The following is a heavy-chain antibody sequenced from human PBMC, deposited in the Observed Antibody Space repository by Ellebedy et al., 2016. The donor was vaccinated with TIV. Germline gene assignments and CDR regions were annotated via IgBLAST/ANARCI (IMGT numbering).Heavy chain of an antibody. CDR2: ISPGYSDT. V-gene: IGHV5-51*01. D-gene: IGHD1-7*01. CDR3: ARTALTGTTVRWFAP. Sequence: PGGSLSLSCKGSGYSFTSYWIGWVRQMPGKGLEWMGIISPGYSDTRYSPSFQGQVTISADKSISTAYLQWSSLKASDTAMYYCARTALTGTTVRWFAPWGQGTLVTVSS. CDR1: GYSFTSYW. J-gene: IGHJ5*02.